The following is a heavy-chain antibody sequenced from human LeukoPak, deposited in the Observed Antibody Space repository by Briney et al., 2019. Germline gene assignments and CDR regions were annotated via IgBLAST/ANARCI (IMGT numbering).Heavy chain of an antibody. Sequence: ASVKVSCKASGGTFSSYAISWVRQAPGQGLEWMGRIIPILGIANYAQKFQGRVTITADKSTGTAYMELSRLRSEDTAVYYCARGVVPADPYYYYGMDVWGQGTTVTVSS. D-gene: IGHD2-2*01. V-gene: IGHV1-69*04. CDR2: IIPILGIA. J-gene: IGHJ6*02. CDR1: GGTFSSYA. CDR3: ARGVVPADPYYYYGMDV.